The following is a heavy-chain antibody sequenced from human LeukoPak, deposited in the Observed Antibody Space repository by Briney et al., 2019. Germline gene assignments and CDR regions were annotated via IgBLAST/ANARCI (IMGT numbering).Heavy chain of an antibody. Sequence: GASVKVSCETSAYSFTPYAIHWVRQAPGQRLEWMGWTNAGNGRTKYSQQFQGRLAITRDTSANTVYMDLSSLTSEDMAVYYCARGRWVATNQGYYLDDWGQGTLVTVSS. CDR3: ARGRWVATNQGYYLDD. CDR1: AYSFTPYA. D-gene: IGHD5-12*01. CDR2: TNAGNGRT. V-gene: IGHV1-3*02. J-gene: IGHJ4*02.